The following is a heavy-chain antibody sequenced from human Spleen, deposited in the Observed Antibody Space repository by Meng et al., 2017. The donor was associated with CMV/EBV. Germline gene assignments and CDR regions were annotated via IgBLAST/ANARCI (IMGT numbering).Heavy chain of an antibody. J-gene: IGHJ5*02. V-gene: IGHV3-23*01. Sequence: GGSLRLSCAASGFTFSSYAMSWVRQAPGKGLEWVSAISGSGGSTYHADSVKGRFTIPRDNSKNTLYLQMNSLRAEDTAVYYCAKDTYDGSGYYPNWFDPWGQGTLVTVSS. CDR2: ISGSGGST. D-gene: IGHD3-22*01. CDR1: GFTFSSYA. CDR3: AKDTYDGSGYYPNWFDP.